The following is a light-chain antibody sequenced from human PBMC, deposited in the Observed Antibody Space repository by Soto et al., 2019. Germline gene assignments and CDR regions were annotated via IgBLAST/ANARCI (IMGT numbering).Light chain of an antibody. J-gene: IGKJ1*01. CDR2: GAS. V-gene: IGKV3-20*01. CDR3: QQYGSSPRT. Sequence: ELVLTQSPGTLSLSPGERATLSCRASQSVTSSYLAWYQLKPGQAPRLLIYGASSRATGIPDRFSGSGSGTDLTLTISRLDPEDCAVYVGQQYGSSPRTFGQGTKVDIK. CDR1: QSVTSSY.